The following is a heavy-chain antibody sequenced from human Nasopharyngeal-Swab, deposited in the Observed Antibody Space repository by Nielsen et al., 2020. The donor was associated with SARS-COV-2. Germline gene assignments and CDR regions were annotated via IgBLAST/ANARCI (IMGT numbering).Heavy chain of an antibody. Sequence: GESLKISCEASGLRFNVYSFHWVRQAPGKGLDWVAFLSYDGITEDYADSVKGRFSVSRDNSKRMLYLQMHSLRSDDTAVYYCARDDYYGDYRAYWGQGTLVTVSS. CDR3: ARDDYYGDYRAY. J-gene: IGHJ4*02. D-gene: IGHD4-17*01. V-gene: IGHV3-30-3*01. CDR1: GLRFNVYS. CDR2: LSYDGITE.